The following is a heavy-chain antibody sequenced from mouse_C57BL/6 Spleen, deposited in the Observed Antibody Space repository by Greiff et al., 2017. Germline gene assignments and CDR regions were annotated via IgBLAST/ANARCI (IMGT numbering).Heavy chain of an antibody. CDR2: IRNKANGYTT. CDR1: GFTFTDYY. CDR3: ARSHDDCGSSYVGYFDV. Sequence: EVKLMESGGGLVQPGGSLSLSCAASGFTFTDYYMSWVRQPPGKALEWLGFIRNKANGYTTEYSASVKGRFTISRDNSQSILYLQMNALRAEDSATYDCARSHDDCGSSYVGYFDVWGTGATVTVSS. J-gene: IGHJ1*03. V-gene: IGHV7-3*01. D-gene: IGHD1-1*01.